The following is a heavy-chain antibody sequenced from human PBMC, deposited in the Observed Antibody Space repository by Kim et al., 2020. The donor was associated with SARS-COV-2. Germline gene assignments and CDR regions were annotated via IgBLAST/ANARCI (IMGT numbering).Heavy chain of an antibody. CDR2: IKSDGTFA. D-gene: IGHD6-19*01. CDR3: ARGASDWKGIDY. Sequence: GGSLRLSCAASGFTLNGYWMHWVRQAPGKGLVWVSHIKSDGTFALYMDSVKGRFTISRDNAKNMVYLQMDSLRDEDTAVYYCARGASDWKGIDYWGQGTLVTVSS. J-gene: IGHJ4*02. CDR1: GFTLNGYW. V-gene: IGHV3-74*01.